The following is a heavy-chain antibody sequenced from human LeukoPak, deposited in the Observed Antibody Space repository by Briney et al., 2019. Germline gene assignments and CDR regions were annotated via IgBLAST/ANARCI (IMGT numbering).Heavy chain of an antibody. Sequence: SETLSLTCTLSGGSISSYQWTWLRQPPGKRPEWIGEVFHSGDTIYSPSLESRVTISVDTAKNQFSLKMTSMTAADTAVYFCARDRGADYWGQGILVTVSA. CDR3: ARDRGADY. V-gene: IGHV4-59*12. CDR1: GGSISSYQ. D-gene: IGHD2-15*01. CDR2: VFHSGDT. J-gene: IGHJ4*02.